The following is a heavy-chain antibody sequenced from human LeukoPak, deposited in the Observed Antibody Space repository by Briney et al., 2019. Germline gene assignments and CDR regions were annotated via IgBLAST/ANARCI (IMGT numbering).Heavy chain of an antibody. CDR1: GFTFSNYD. J-gene: IGHJ4*02. V-gene: IGHV3-23*01. Sequence: PGGSLRLSCAASGFTFSNYDMSWVRQAPGKGLEWVSAISGTGDSAYYADSVTGRFSISRDNSKNTLYLQMNSLRAEDTAVYYCAKLGYSYGYLFDYWGQGTLVTVSS. CDR3: AKLGYSYGYLFDY. CDR2: ISGTGDSA. D-gene: IGHD5-18*01.